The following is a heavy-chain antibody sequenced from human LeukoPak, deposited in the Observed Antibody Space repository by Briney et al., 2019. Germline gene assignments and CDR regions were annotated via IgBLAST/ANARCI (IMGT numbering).Heavy chain of an antibody. CDR1: GYTFTSYA. V-gene: IGHV1-3*01. Sequence: ASVKVSCKASGYTFTSYAMHWVRQAPGQRLEWMGWINAGNGNTKYSQKFQGRVTITRDTSASTAYMELSSLRSEDTAVYYCAREGDRRSWYVLYYGMDVWGKGTTVTVSS. CDR2: INAGNGNT. J-gene: IGHJ6*04. CDR3: AREGDRRSWYVLYYGMDV. D-gene: IGHD6-13*01.